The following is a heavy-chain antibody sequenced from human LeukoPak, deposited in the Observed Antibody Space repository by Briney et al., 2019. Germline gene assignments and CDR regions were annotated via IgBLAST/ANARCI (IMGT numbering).Heavy chain of an antibody. D-gene: IGHD3-22*01. CDR1: GFTVSSNC. CDR2: IYSGGST. CDR3: ARGHDYDSSVAY. Sequence: GGSLRLPCAASGFTVSSNCMSWVRQAPGKGLEWVSVIYSGGSTYYADSVKGRFTISRDNSKNTVDLQMNSLRAEDTAVYYCARGHDYDSSVAYWGQGTLVTVSS. V-gene: IGHV3-66*01. J-gene: IGHJ4*02.